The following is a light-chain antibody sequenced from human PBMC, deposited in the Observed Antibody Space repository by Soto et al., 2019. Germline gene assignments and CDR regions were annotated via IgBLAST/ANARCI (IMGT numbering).Light chain of an antibody. J-gene: IGKJ1*01. V-gene: IGKV2-28*01. CDR3: MQALQTPRT. CDR2: LGS. CDR1: QSLLHSNGYNF. Sequence: EIVMTQSPLSLPVTPGEPASISCKSSQSLLHSNGYNFLDWYLQKPGQSPRLLIYLGSNRASGVPDRFSGSGSGTDFTLKIIRVEAEDVGVYYCMQALQTPRTFGQGTKVELK.